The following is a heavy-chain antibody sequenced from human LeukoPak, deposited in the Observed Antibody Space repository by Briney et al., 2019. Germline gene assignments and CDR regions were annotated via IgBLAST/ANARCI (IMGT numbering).Heavy chain of an antibody. J-gene: IGHJ3*02. CDR2: IYSGGST. D-gene: IGHD1-14*01. Sequence: GGSLRLSCAASGFTFSSNYMTWVRQGPGKGLEWVSIIYSGGSTNYADSVKGRFAISRDTSKNTLYLQMNSLRAEDTAVYYCARGRTRRSPFDIWGRGTMVTVSS. V-gene: IGHV3-53*01. CDR3: ARGRTRRSPFDI. CDR1: GFTFSSNY.